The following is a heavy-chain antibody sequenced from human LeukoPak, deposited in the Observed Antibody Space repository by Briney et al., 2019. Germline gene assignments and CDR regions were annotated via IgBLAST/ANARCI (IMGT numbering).Heavy chain of an antibody. CDR3: ARGQGGYNGYVYRFDP. J-gene: IGHJ5*02. CDR2: IYHSGST. CDR1: GYSISSGYY. Sequence: PSETLSLTCTVSGYSISSGYYWDWIRQPPGKGLEWIGSIYHSGSTYYNPSLKSRVTISVDTSKNQFSLKLSSVTAADTAVYYCARGQGGYNGYVYRFDPWGQGTLVTVSS. D-gene: IGHD5-12*01. V-gene: IGHV4-38-2*02.